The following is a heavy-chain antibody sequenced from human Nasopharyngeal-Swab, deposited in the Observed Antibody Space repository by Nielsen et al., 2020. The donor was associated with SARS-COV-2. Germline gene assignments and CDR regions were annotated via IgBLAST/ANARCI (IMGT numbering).Heavy chain of an antibody. D-gene: IGHD3-16*01. J-gene: IGHJ3*02. CDR3: AKIYDYVWGSFLIDVGNAFDI. V-gene: IGHV3-23*01. CDR2: ISGSGGST. Sequence: GESLKISCAASGFTFSSYAMSWVRQAPGKGLEWVSAISGSGGSTYYADSVKGRFTISRDNSKNTLYLQMNSLRAEDTAVYYCAKIYDYVWGSFLIDVGNAFDIWGQGTMVTVSS. CDR1: GFTFSSYA.